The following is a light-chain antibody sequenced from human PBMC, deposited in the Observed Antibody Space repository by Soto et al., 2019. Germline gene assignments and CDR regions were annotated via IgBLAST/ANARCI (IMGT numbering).Light chain of an antibody. CDR2: EVS. CDR3: SSYTFSTTIRGV. V-gene: IGLV2-14*01. CDR1: SSDVGGYNY. Sequence: QSALTQPASVSGSPGQSITISCTGTSSDVGGYNYVSWYQQHPGKAPKLMIYEVSNRPSGVSNRFSGSKSGNTASLTISGLQPEDDADYYCSSYTFSTTIRGVFGGGTKLTVL. J-gene: IGLJ2*01.